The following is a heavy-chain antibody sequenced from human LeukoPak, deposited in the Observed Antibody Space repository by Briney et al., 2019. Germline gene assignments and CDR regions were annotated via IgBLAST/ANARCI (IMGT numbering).Heavy chain of an antibody. CDR2: IFPGDSDT. V-gene: IGHV5-51*01. D-gene: IGHD3-10*01. J-gene: IGHJ6*02. CDR1: GYSFPNYW. CDR3: ARPGGSGSYYYFYGINA. Sequence: GESLKISCQGSGYSFPNYWIGWVRQTPGKGLEWMAIIFPGDSDTRYNPSFEGQVTISADLSTSTAYLQWSNLKASDTAVYYCARPGGSGSYYYFYGINAWGQGTTVTVSS.